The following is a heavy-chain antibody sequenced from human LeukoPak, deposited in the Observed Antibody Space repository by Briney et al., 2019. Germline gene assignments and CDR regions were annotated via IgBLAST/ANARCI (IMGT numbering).Heavy chain of an antibody. J-gene: IGHJ3*02. V-gene: IGHV4-59*01. CDR3: ARDRNKGAFDI. CDR1: GGSISSYY. D-gene: IGHD1/OR15-1a*01. CDR2: IYDSGST. Sequence: PSETLSLTCTVSGGSISSYYWSWIRQPPGKGLEWIGYIYDSGSTNYNPSLKRRITISVDTSKNQFSLKLSSVTAADTAVYYCARDRNKGAFDIWGQGTMVTVSS.